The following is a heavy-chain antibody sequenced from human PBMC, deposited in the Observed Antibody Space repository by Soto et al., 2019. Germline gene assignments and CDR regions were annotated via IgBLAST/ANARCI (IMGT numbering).Heavy chain of an antibody. CDR3: ARDLMVRGVYYGMDV. CDR1: GYTFTGYY. D-gene: IGHD3-10*01. J-gene: IGHJ6*02. V-gene: IGHV1-2*02. CDR2: INPNSGGT. Sequence: ASGKVSCKASGYTFTGYYMHWVRQAPGQGLEWMGWINPNSGGTNYAQKFQGRVTMTRDTSISTAYMELSRLRSDDTAVYYCARDLMVRGVYYGMDVWGQGTTVTVSS.